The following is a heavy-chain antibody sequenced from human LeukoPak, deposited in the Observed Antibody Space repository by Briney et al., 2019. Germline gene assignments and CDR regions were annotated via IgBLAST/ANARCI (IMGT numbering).Heavy chain of an antibody. CDR3: ARAGGGDKQQLVWYFDL. CDR1: GFTVSSNY. V-gene: IGHV3-53*01. D-gene: IGHD6-13*01. CDR2: IYSGGVT. Sequence: TGGPLRLSCAASGFTVSSNYMSWVRRAPGKGLEWVSLIYSGGVTYYADSVKGRFTISRDNSKNTLYLQMNSLRAEDTAVYYCARAGGGDKQQLVWYFDLWGRGTQVTVSS. J-gene: IGHJ2*01.